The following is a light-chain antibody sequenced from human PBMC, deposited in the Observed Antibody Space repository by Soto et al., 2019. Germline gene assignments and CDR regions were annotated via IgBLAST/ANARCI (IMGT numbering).Light chain of an antibody. CDR2: EVT. CDR1: SSDVGSYNL. CDR3: CSYAPSSTYV. Sequence: QSALTQPASVSGSPGQSITISCTGTSSDVGSYNLVSWYQQHPGKAPKLMIYEVTQRPSGVANRFSGSKSGNTASLTISGLQAEDEADYYCCSYAPSSTYVVGPGTKVTVL. J-gene: IGLJ1*01. V-gene: IGLV2-23*02.